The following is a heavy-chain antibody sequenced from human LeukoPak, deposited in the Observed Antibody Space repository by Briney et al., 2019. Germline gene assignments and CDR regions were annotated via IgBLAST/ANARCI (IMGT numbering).Heavy chain of an antibody. CDR1: GGTFSSYA. CDR3: AREYGSGSKDDYYYYYMDV. Sequence: GASVKVSCKASGGTFSSYAISWVRQAPGQGLEWMGGIIPIFGTANYAQKLQGRVTMTTDTSTSTAYMELRSLRSDDTAVYYCAREYGSGSKDDYYYYYMDVWGKGTTVTISS. J-gene: IGHJ6*03. D-gene: IGHD3-10*01. V-gene: IGHV1-69*05. CDR2: IIPIFGTA.